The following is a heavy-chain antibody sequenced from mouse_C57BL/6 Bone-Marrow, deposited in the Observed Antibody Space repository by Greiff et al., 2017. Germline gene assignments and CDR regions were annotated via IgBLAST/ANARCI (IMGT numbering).Heavy chain of an antibody. J-gene: IGHJ3*01. CDR2: ISSGGDYI. CDR3: ARVGIYYYGRARFAY. CDR1: GFTFSSYA. Sequence: EVHLVESGEGLVKPGGSLKLSCAASGFTFSSYAMSWVRQTPEKRLEWVAYISSGGDYIYYADTVKGRFTISRDNARNTLYLQMSSLKSEDTAMYYCARVGIYYYGRARFAYWGQGTLVTVSA. V-gene: IGHV5S21*01. D-gene: IGHD1-1*01.